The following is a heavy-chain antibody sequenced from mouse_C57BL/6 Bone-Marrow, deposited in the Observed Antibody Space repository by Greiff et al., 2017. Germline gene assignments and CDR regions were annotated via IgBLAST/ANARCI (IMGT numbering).Heavy chain of an antibody. CDR1: GYTFTSYW. Sequence: QVQLQQPGAELVRPGSSVKLSCKASGYTFTSYWMDWVKQRPGQGLEWIGNIYPSDSETHYNQKFKDKATLIVDKSSSTAYMQLSSLTSEDSAVYYCARREFTTVVDVWGTGTTVTVSS. V-gene: IGHV1-61*01. J-gene: IGHJ1*03. D-gene: IGHD1-1*01. CDR3: ARREFTTVVDV. CDR2: IYPSDSET.